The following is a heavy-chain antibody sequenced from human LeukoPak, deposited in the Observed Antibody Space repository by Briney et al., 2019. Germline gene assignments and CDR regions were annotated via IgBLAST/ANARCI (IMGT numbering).Heavy chain of an antibody. CDR2: ISGSGGST. D-gene: IGHD3-22*01. CDR1: GFTFSSYA. V-gene: IGHV3-23*01. J-gene: IGHJ4*02. Sequence: PGGSLRLSCAASGFTFSSYAMSWVRQAPGKGLEWASAISGSGGSTYYADSVKGRFTISRDNSKNTLYLQMNSLRAEDTAVYYCAKQELVDSSGYFDYWGQGTLVTVSS. CDR3: AKQELVDSSGYFDY.